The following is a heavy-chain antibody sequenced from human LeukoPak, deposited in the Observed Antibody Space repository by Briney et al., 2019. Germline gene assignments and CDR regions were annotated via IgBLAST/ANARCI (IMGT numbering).Heavy chain of an antibody. V-gene: IGHV3-74*01. CDR3: AKNPKGIAVAGPDY. Sequence: GGSLRLSCAASGFTFRSYWMHWVRQAPGKGLVWVSRINSDGSSTDYADSVKGRFTISRDNAKNTLYLQMNSLRAEDTAVYYCAKNPKGIAVAGPDYWGQGTLVTVSS. D-gene: IGHD6-19*01. CDR1: GFTFRSYW. J-gene: IGHJ4*02. CDR2: INSDGSST.